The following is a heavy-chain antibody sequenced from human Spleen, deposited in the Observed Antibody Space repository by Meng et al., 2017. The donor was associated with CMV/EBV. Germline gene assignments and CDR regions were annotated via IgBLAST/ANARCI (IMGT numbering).Heavy chain of an antibody. CDR2: IIAMFGSA. Sequence: SVKVSCKASGDTFSSYVFNWVRQAPGQGPEWMGGIIAMFGSADYAQKFQGRVTITTDESTSTAYMVLSSLRSEDTAGYYCARAGLFRRGCIDYWGQGTLVTVSS. CDR3: ARAGLFRRGCIDY. J-gene: IGHJ4*02. CDR1: GDTFSSYV. V-gene: IGHV1-69*05.